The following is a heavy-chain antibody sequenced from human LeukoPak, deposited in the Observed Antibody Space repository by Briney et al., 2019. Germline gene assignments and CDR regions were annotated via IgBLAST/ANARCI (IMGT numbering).Heavy chain of an antibody. CDR1: GFTFSSYA. J-gene: IGHJ4*02. D-gene: IGHD3-22*01. CDR3: AKDFSGGYCDY. Sequence: GGSLRLSCAASGFTFSSYAMHWVRQAPGKGLEWVAVISYDGSNKYYADSVKGRFTISRDNSKNTLYLQMNSLRAEDTAVYYCAKDFSGGYCDYWGQGTLVTVSS. V-gene: IGHV3-30-3*01. CDR2: ISYDGSNK.